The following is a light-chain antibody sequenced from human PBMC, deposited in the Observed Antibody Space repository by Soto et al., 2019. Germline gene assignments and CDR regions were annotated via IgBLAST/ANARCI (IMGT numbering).Light chain of an antibody. V-gene: IGKV3-15*01. CDR3: QQYDKWPPIT. CDR1: QSVGSN. J-gene: IGKJ5*01. CDR2: DVS. Sequence: EIVLTQSPGTLSLSPGERATPSCRASQSVGSNLAWYQQRPGQAPRLLIYDVSTRATGIPARFSGSGSGTEFTLTISSLKSEDSAVYYCQQYDKWPPITFGQGTRLEIK.